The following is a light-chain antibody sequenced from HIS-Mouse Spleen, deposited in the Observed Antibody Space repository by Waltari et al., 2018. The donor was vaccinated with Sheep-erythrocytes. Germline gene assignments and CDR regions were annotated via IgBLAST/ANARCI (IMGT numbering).Light chain of an antibody. J-gene: IGKJ3*01. CDR2: LGS. Sequence: EIVMTQSPLPLPAPPEKPPPISCSPGQSLLHSNGYNYLNWYLQKPGQSPQLLIYLGSNRASGVPDRFSGSGSGTDFTLKISRVEAEDVGVYYCMQALQTPIFTFGPGTKVDIK. CDR1: QSLLHSNGYNY. CDR3: MQALQTPIFT. V-gene: IGKV2-28*01.